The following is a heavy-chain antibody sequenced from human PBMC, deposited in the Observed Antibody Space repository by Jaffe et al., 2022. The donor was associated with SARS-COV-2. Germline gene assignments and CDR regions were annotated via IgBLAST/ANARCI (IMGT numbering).Heavy chain of an antibody. J-gene: IGHJ6*02. CDR3: ARVHRYYYDSSGYYSRTNYGMDV. V-gene: IGHV4-34*01. Sequence: QVQLQQWGAGLLKPSETLSLTCAVYGGSFSGYYWSWIRQPPGKGLEWIGEINHSGSTNYNPSLKSRVTISVDTSKNQFSLKLSSVTAADTAVYYCARVHRYYYDSSGYYSRTNYGMDVWGQGTTVTVSS. CDR2: INHSGST. CDR1: GGSFSGYY. D-gene: IGHD3-22*01.